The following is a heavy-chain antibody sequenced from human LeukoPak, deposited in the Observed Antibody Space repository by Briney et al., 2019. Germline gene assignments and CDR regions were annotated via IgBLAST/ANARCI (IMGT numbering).Heavy chain of an antibody. CDR2: IIPIFGTA. CDR3: ASSPPPYCSSTSCYELDY. D-gene: IGHD2-2*01. Sequence: SVKVSCKASGGTFSSYAISWVRQAPGQGLEWMGRIIPIFGTANYAQKFQGRVTITTDESTSTAYMELGSLRSEDTAVYYCASSPPPYCSSTSCYELDYWGQGTLVTVSS. J-gene: IGHJ4*02. CDR1: GGTFSSYA. V-gene: IGHV1-69*05.